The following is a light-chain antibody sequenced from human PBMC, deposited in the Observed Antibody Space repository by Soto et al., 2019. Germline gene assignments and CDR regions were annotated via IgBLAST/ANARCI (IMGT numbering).Light chain of an antibody. J-gene: IGLJ2*01. CDR2: RDT. CDR1: NLANKD. CDR3: QVWDSRTSVV. Sequence: SYELTQPLSVSVALGQTARIPCAGNNLANKDVHWYQKRPGQAPVLVIYRDTNRPSGIPERFSGSNSGNTATLTISRAQAGDEADYYCQVWDSRTSVVLGGGTKLTVL. V-gene: IGLV3-9*01.